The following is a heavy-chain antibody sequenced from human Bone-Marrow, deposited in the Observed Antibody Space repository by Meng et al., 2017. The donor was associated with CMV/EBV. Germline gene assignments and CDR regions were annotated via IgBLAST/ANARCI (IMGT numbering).Heavy chain of an antibody. CDR3: ARENVPYAIDDTYGMDI. CDR1: GFTVSYNY. Sequence: GESLKISCAASGFTVSYNYMNWVRQSPGKGLEWVSILYSDGGTNYADSVKGRFTISRDNSKNTLYLQMDSLRVEDTAVYYCARENVPYAIDDTYGMDIWAEGPRSPSP. J-gene: IGHJ6*02. V-gene: IGHV3-53*01. D-gene: IGHD2-2*01. CDR2: LYSDGGT.